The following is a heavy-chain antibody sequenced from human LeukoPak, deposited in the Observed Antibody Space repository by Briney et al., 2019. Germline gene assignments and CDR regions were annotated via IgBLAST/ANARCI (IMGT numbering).Heavy chain of an antibody. D-gene: IGHD5-18*01. Sequence: PGGSLRLSCAASGFTVSSNYMSWVRQAPGKGLEWVSFIYSGGSTYYADSVKGRFTISRDNSKNTLYLQMNSLRAEDTAVYYCATGSLKRGYSYGPHFDYWGQGTLVTVSS. CDR1: GFTVSSNY. CDR2: IYSGGST. J-gene: IGHJ4*02. V-gene: IGHV3-53*01. CDR3: ATGSLKRGYSYGPHFDY.